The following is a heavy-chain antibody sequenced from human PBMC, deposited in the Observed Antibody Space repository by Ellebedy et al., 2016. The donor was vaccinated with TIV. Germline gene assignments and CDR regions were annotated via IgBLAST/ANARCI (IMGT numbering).Heavy chain of an antibody. J-gene: IGHJ4*02. CDR1: VYTFIEFG. Sequence: AASVKFSCKASVYTFIEFGITWVRQAPGQGLEWMGWINAYNGHTDYAKKFQDRIRMARDTSTNTAYMDLRSLRFDDTAVYFCARGARPDFWGQGTLVTVSS. CDR3: ARGARPDF. V-gene: IGHV1-18*01. CDR2: INAYNGHT.